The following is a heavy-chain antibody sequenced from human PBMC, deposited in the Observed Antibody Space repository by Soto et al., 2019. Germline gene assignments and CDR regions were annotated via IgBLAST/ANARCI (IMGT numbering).Heavy chain of an antibody. CDR2: IIPIFNTA. D-gene: IGHD2-2*01. V-gene: IGHV1-69*06. CDR1: GGTFSNYA. Sequence: QVQLVQSGAEVKKPGSSVKVSCKASGGTFSNYAISWVRQAPGQGLEWMGGIIPIFNTANYAQKFQGRVTITADKSTSTAYMELSSLRSEDTAVYYCARGLVAPAGIRYYYYGMDVWGQGTTVRLL. CDR3: ARGLVAPAGIRYYYYGMDV. J-gene: IGHJ6*02.